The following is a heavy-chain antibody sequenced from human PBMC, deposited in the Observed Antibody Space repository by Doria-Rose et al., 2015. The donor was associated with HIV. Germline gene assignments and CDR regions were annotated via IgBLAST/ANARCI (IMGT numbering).Heavy chain of an antibody. CDR2: IIPMFGTP. D-gene: IGHD3-16*01. CDR3: ARDWSSASGIEFGAAGY. J-gene: IGHJ4*02. Sequence: QVQLVQSGAEVKKPGSSVKVSCQASGDTVSSYGVSWVRQAPGQGLEWMGGIIPMFGTPIYAQKFQGRLTLTADGSTSTVYMELSSLRSDDTAVYYCARDWSSASGIEFGAAGYWGQGTLVTVSS. CDR1: GDTVSSYG. V-gene: IGHV1-69*12.